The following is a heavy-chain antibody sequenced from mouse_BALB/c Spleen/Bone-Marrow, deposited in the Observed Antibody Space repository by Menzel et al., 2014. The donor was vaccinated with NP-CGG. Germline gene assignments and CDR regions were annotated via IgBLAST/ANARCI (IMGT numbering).Heavy chain of an antibody. CDR3: ARMGRLRRGDY. D-gene: IGHD2-4*01. V-gene: IGHV1-82*01. CDR2: IYPGDGDT. Sequence: VQLQQSGPELVKPGASVKISCKASGYAFSSSWMNWVKPRPGRGLEWIGRIYPGDGDTNYNGKFKGKATLTADKSSSTAYMQLSSLTSVDSAVYFCARMGRLRRGDYWGQGTTLTVSS. J-gene: IGHJ2*01. CDR1: GYAFSSSW.